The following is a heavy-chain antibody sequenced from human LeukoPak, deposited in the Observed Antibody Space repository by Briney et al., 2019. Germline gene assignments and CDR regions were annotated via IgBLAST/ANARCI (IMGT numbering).Heavy chain of an antibody. J-gene: IGHJ4*02. CDR3: ASLLLVDY. CDR1: GFTFSSYS. CDR2: IRSSSSYI. Sequence: GGSLRLSCAASGFTFSSYSMNWVRQAPGKGLEWVSSIRSSSSYIYYADSVKGRFTISRDNAKNSLYLQMNSLRAEDTAVYYCASLLLVDYWGQGTLVTVSS. V-gene: IGHV3-21*01. D-gene: IGHD3-10*01.